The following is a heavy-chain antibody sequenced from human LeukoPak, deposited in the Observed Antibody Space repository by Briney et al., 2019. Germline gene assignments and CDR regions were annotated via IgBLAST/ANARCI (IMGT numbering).Heavy chain of an antibody. CDR2: INHSGST. V-gene: IGHV4-34*01. D-gene: IGHD3-16*02. CDR3: ARGGADYAWGSYRYRNDLFDY. Sequence: SETLSLTCAVYGGSFSGYYWSWIRQPPGKGLEWIGEINHSGSTNYNPSLKSRVTISVDTSKNQFSLKLSSVTAADTAVYYCARGGADYAWGSYRYRNDLFDYWGQGTLVTVSS. CDR1: GGSFSGYY. J-gene: IGHJ4*02.